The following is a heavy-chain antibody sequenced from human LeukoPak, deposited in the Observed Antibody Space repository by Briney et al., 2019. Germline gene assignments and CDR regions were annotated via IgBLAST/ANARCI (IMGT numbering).Heavy chain of an antibody. Sequence: ASVKVSCKASGFTFSDYYIHWVRQAPGQGLEWMGWINPNSGDTNYAQKFQGRVTMTRDTSISTVYMELSGLRSDDTAVYYCARGPLEYNWFDPWGQGTLVTV. CDR3: ARGPLEYNWFDP. V-gene: IGHV1-2*02. D-gene: IGHD1-1*01. CDR1: GFTFSDYY. J-gene: IGHJ5*02. CDR2: INPNSGDT.